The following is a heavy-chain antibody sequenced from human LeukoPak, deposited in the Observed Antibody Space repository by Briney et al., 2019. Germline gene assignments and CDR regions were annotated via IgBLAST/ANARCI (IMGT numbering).Heavy chain of an antibody. V-gene: IGHV4-59*01. D-gene: IGHD4-11*01. CDR2: ISYSGST. Sequence: PSETLSLTCTLSGGSISSYYRSWIRQPPGKGLEWIGYISYSGSTNYNPSLKSRVTISVNTSKNQFSLKLSSVTAADTAVYYCARGPSTVRTFDYWGQGTLVTVSS. J-gene: IGHJ4*02. CDR3: ARGPSTVRTFDY. CDR1: GGSISSYY.